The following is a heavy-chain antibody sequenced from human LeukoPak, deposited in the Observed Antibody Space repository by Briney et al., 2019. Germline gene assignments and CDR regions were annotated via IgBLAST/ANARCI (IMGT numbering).Heavy chain of an antibody. CDR1: GCTFSSYA. D-gene: IGHD6-6*01. CDR3: ASGIAARRYYMDV. Sequence: ASVKVSCKASGCTFSSYAISWVREAPGQGLEWMGGIIPIFGTANYAQKFQGRVTITADESTSTAYMELSSLRSEDTAVYYCASGIAARRYYMDVWGKGTTVTVSS. CDR2: IIPIFGTA. V-gene: IGHV1-69*13. J-gene: IGHJ6*03.